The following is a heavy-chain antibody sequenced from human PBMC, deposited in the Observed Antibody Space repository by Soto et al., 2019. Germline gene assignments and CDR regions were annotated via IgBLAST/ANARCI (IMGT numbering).Heavy chain of an antibody. J-gene: IGHJ3*02. V-gene: IGHV3-21*01. Sequence: GGSLRLSCAASGFTFSSYSMNWVRQAPGKGLEWVSSISSSSSSYIYYADSVKGRFTISRDNAKNSLYLQMNSLRAEDTAVYYCARGSRTGITMIVVVIGDAFDIWGQGTMVTVSS. CDR2: ISSSSSSYI. CDR3: ARGSRTGITMIVVVIGDAFDI. D-gene: IGHD3-22*01. CDR1: GFTFSSYS.